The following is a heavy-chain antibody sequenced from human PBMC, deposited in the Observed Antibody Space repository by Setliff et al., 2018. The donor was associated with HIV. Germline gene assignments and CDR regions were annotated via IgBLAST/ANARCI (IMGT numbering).Heavy chain of an antibody. V-gene: IGHV4-39*01. J-gene: IGHJ5*02. CDR1: ISSSSYY. CDR2: IYYSGST. CDR3: ARYRYYYDSSGYGRWFDP. Sequence: ISSSSYYWGWIRQPPGKGLEWIGNIYYSGSTYYNTSLKSRVTISVDTSENQFSLRLNSVTAADTAVYYCARYRYYYDSSGYGRWFDPWGQGTLVTVS. D-gene: IGHD3-22*01.